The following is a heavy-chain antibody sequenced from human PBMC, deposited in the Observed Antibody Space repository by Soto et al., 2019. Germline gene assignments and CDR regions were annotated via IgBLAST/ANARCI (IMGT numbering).Heavy chain of an antibody. V-gene: IGHV1-69*02. CDR2: IIPILGIA. J-gene: IGHJ4*02. CDR3: ATYCSGGSCLDY. CDR1: GGTFSSYT. Sequence: QVQLVQSGAEVKKPGSSVKVSCKASGGTFSSYTISWVRQAPGQGLEGMGRIIPILGIANYAQKFQGRVTITADKSTSTAYMELSSLRSEDTAVYYCATYCSGGSCLDYWGQGTLVTVSS. D-gene: IGHD2-15*01.